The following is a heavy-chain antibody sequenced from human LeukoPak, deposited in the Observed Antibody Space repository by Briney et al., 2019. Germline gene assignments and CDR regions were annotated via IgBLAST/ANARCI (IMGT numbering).Heavy chain of an antibody. CDR2: IWYDGSNK. CDR1: GFTFSSYG. D-gene: IGHD2-21*01. J-gene: IGHJ6*02. V-gene: IGHV3-33*01. Sequence: GGSLRLSCAASGFTFSSYGMHWVRQAPGKGLEWVAVIWYDGSNKYYADSVKGRFTISRDNSKNTLYLQMNSLRSEDTAVYYCASRIPRDSRFYYYYYGMDVWGQGTTVTVSS. CDR3: ASRIPRDSRFYYYYYGMDV.